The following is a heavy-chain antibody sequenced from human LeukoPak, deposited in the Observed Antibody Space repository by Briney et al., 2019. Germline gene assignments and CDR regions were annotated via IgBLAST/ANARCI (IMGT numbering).Heavy chain of an antibody. Sequence: GGSLRLSCAASRFTFSNYAMHWVRQAPGKGLEWVSYISGSSSITYYADSVKGRFTISRDNAKNSLYLQMNSLRAEDTAVYYCARDSSSWYFWGQGTLVTVSS. J-gene: IGHJ4*02. CDR2: ISGSSSIT. V-gene: IGHV3-48*04. CDR3: ARDSSSWYF. CDR1: RFTFSNYA. D-gene: IGHD6-13*01.